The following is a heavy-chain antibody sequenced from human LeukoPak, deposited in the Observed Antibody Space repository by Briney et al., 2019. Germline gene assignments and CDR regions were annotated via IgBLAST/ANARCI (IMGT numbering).Heavy chain of an antibody. CDR1: GVSITTYY. J-gene: IGHJ6*02. CDR3: AGPSLSVDYEILTGWYYGMDV. D-gene: IGHD3-9*01. Sequence: PSETLSLTCTVSGVSITTYYWSWIRQPPGKGLEWIGFIYYSGSSYYYPSLKSRVTISVDTSKNHFSLKLSTVLTADTAVLYYAGPSLSVDYEILTGWYYGMDVWGQGTTVTVSS. V-gene: IGHV4-59*04. CDR2: IYYSGSS.